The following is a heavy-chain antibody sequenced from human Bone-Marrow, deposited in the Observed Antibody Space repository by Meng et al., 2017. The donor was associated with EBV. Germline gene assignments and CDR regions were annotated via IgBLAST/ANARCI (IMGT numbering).Heavy chain of an antibody. CDR1: GYTFTTYT. CDR3: ARGYYDSSGSYDWFDP. Sequence: QYHLVKLGAEVKKPGASVKVSCKASGYTFTTYTIHWVRQAPGQRLEWMGWINPGNGNTEYSQKFQGRLTFTRDTSASTAYMELSSLRSEDTAIYYCARGYYDSSGSYDWFDPWGQGTLVTVSS. V-gene: IGHV1-3*01. J-gene: IGHJ5*02. CDR2: INPGNGNT. D-gene: IGHD3-22*01.